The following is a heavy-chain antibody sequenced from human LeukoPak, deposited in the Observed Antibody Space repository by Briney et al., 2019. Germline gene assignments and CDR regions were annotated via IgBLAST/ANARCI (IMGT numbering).Heavy chain of an antibody. D-gene: IGHD4-17*01. CDR3: ARESGYGDYVFDY. V-gene: IGHV3-23*01. J-gene: IGHJ4*02. CDR1: GFTFSSYA. CDR2: ISGSGGST. Sequence: GGSLRLSCAASGFTFSSYAMSWVRQAPGKGLEWVSAISGSGGSTYYADSVKGRFTISRDNAKNSLYLQMNSLRAEDTAVYYCARESGYGDYVFDYWGQGTLVTVSS.